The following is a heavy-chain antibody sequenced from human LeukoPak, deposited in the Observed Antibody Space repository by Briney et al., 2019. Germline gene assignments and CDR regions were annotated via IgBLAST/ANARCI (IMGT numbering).Heavy chain of an antibody. Sequence: SETLSLTCTVSGGSIGSSSYYWGWIRQPPGKGLEWIGSIYYSGSTYYNPSLKSRVTISVDTSKNQFSLKLSSVTAADTAVYYCASPLAVAGTLPEDSWGQGTLVTVSS. CDR2: IYYSGST. D-gene: IGHD6-19*01. CDR3: ASPLAVAGTLPEDS. J-gene: IGHJ4*02. CDR1: GGSIGSSSYY. V-gene: IGHV4-39*01.